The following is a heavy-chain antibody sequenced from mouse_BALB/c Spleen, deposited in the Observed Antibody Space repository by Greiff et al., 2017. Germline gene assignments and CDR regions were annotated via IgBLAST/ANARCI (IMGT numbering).Heavy chain of an antibody. Sequence: VQLQQSGGGLVQPGGSRKLSCAASGFTFSSFGMHWVRQAPEKGLEWVAYISSGSSTIYYADTVKGRFTISRDNPKNTLFLQMTSLRSEDTAMYYCARDYGYGFAYWGQGTLVTVSA. CDR2: ISSGSSTI. CDR3: ARDYGYGFAY. CDR1: GFTFSSFG. V-gene: IGHV5-17*02. J-gene: IGHJ3*01. D-gene: IGHD1-2*01.